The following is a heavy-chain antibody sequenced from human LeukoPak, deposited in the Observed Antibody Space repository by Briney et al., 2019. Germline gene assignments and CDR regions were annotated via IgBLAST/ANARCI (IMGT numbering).Heavy chain of an antibody. CDR2: INSDGSST. J-gene: IGHJ4*02. CDR1: GFTFSSYW. Sequence: GGSLRLSCAASGFTFSSYWMHWVRQAPGKGLVWVSRINSDGSSTSYANSVKGRLTISRDNSKNTVYLQMNSLRAEDTAVYYCAKGHRGSSTVFFDYWGQGILVTVSS. CDR3: AKGHRGSSTVFFDY. D-gene: IGHD3-16*01. V-gene: IGHV3-74*01.